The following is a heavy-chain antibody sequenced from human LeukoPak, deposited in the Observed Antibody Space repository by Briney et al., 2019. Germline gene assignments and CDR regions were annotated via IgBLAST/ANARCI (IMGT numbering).Heavy chain of an antibody. D-gene: IGHD5-18*01. CDR3: AMGTSVVTSWFDP. J-gene: IGHJ5*02. Sequence: GGSLRLSCAASGFTFSSYAMHWVRQAPGKGLEWVAVISYDGSNKYYADSVKGRFTISRDNSKNTLYLQMNSLRAEDTAVYHCAMGTSVVTSWFDPWGRGSLVTVSS. V-gene: IGHV3-30*04. CDR1: GFTFSSYA. CDR2: ISYDGSNK.